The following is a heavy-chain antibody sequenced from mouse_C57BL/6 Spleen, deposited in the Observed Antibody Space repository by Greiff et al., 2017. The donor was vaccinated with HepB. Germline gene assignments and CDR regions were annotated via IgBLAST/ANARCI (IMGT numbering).Heavy chain of an antibody. D-gene: IGHD1-1*01. CDR2: IRNKANNHAT. V-gene: IGHV6-6*01. CDR3: TRQYYGSRDYYAMDY. J-gene: IGHJ4*01. Sequence: EVMLVESGGGLVQPGGSMKLSCAASGFTFSDAWMDWVRQSPEKGLEWVAEIRNKANNHATYYAESVKGRFTISRDDSKSSVYLQMNSLRAEDTGIYYCTRQYYGSRDYYAMDYWGQGTSVTVSS. CDR1: GFTFSDAW.